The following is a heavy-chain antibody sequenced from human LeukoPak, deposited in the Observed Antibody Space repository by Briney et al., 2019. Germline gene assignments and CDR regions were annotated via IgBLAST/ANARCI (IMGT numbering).Heavy chain of an antibody. CDR1: GYTFTSYY. CDR2: INPSGGST. D-gene: IGHD1-26*01. Sequence: GASVKVSCKASGYTFTSYYMHWVRQAPGQGLEWMGIINPSGGSTSYAQKFQGRVTMTRATSTSTVYMELSSLRSEDTAVYYCARDHKGTSSGSYYFDYWGQGTLVTVSS. J-gene: IGHJ4*02. CDR3: ARDHKGTSSGSYYFDY. V-gene: IGHV1-46*01.